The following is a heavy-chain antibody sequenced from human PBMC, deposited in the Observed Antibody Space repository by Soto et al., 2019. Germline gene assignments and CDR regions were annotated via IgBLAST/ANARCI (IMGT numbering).Heavy chain of an antibody. CDR1: GFTLVTYS. V-gene: IGHV3-48*01. CDR3: AKDVYDSYYFYY. Sequence: PGGSLRLSCAASGFTLVTYSMNWILQAPGKGLEWISYISSTGSAIYYADSVKGRFTISRDNAKNSLYLQMNSLRAEDTAVYYCAKDVYDSYYFYYWGQGTLVTVSS. J-gene: IGHJ4*02. D-gene: IGHD3-22*01. CDR2: ISSTGSAI.